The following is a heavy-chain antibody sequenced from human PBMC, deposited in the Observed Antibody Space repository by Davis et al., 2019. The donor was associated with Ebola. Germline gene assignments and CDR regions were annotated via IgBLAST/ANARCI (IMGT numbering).Heavy chain of an antibody. J-gene: IGHJ4*02. Sequence: GESLKISCAASGFTFSSYWMHWVRQASGKGLEWVGRIRSKANSYATAYAASVKGKFTISRDDSKNTAYLQMNSLKTEDTAVYYCTSTAGSVDYWGQGTLVTVSS. CDR2: IRSKANSYAT. V-gene: IGHV3-73*01. CDR1: GFTFSSYW. D-gene: IGHD1-26*01. CDR3: TSTAGSVDY.